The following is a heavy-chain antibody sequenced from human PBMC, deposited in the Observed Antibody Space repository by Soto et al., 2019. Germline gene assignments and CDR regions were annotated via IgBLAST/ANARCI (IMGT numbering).Heavy chain of an antibody. J-gene: IGHJ6*02. CDR1: GYNFANYW. Sequence: GESLKISCKCSGYNFANYWIAWVRQMPGEGLEWMGIIHPSDSDTRYSPPFQGHVTISADKSISTAYLQWSSLKASDTAMYYCARRIAARGGMDVWGQGTTVTVSS. V-gene: IGHV5-51*01. D-gene: IGHD6-6*01. CDR2: IHPSDSDT. CDR3: ARRIAARGGMDV.